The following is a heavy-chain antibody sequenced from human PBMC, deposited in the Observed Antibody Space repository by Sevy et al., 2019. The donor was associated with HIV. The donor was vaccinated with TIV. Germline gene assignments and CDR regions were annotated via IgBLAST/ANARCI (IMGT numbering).Heavy chain of an antibody. CDR2: ISKSGSTK. CDR1: GFTFSHHN. Sequence: GGSLRLSCAASGFTFSHHNMNWVRHAPGKGLEWISYISKSGSTKYFADSVRGRFTISRDNAKNSLFLEMYSLTDEDTAVYYCARDENRELGTIPLDSWGRGIQVTVSS. J-gene: IGHJ4*02. D-gene: IGHD7-27*01. V-gene: IGHV3-48*02. CDR3: ARDENRELGTIPLDS.